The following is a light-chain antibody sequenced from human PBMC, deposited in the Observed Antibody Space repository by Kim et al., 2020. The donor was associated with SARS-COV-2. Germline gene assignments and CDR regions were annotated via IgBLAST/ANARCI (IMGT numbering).Light chain of an antibody. V-gene: IGKV1-9*01. CDR1: QDISSF. Sequence: AAVGDRVTITCRASQDISSFLAWYQQKPGKAPKLLIYGSSTLHSGVPSRFSGSGSETDFTLTISSLQPEDFATYYCQQSSGYPITFGQGTRLEIK. J-gene: IGKJ5*01. CDR3: QQSSGYPIT. CDR2: GSS.